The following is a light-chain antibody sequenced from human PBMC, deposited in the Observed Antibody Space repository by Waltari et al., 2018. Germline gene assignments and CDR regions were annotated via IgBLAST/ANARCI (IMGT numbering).Light chain of an antibody. J-gene: IGKJ2*01. CDR1: RNLLYSPNNKDF. CDR3: QQYYDTPYT. CDR2: WAS. V-gene: IGKV4-1*01. Sequence: DIVMTQYPDSLVVSLGERATINCKSRRNLLYSPNNKDFLAWYQQKPGQPPKLLIYWASTRESGVPDRFTGSGSGTDFSLTISSLQAEDVAVYYCQQYYDTPYTFGQGTKLEIK.